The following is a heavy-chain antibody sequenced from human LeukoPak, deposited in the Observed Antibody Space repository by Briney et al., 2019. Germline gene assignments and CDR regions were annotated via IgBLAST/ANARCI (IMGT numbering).Heavy chain of an antibody. CDR2: ISSSSSYI. CDR3: ARDGSGWYFFDY. Sequence: GGSLRLSCAASGFTFSSYSMNWVRQAPGKGLEWVSSISSSSSYIYYADSVKGRFTISRDNAKNSLYLQMNSLRAEDTAVCYCARDGSGWYFFDYWGQGTLVTVSS. D-gene: IGHD6-19*01. CDR1: GFTFSSYS. J-gene: IGHJ4*02. V-gene: IGHV3-21*01.